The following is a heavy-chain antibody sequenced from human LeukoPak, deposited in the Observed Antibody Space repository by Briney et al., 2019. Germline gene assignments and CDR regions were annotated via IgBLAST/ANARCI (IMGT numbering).Heavy chain of an antibody. D-gene: IGHD3-3*01. Sequence: GGSLRPSCAASGFTFSSYAMSWVRQAPGKGLEWVSAISGSGGSTYYADSVKGRFTISRDNSKNTLYLQMNSLRAEDTAVYYCAKEQRFLEWLSDDYWGQGTLVTVSS. CDR3: AKEQRFLEWLSDDY. J-gene: IGHJ4*02. CDR2: ISGSGGST. V-gene: IGHV3-23*01. CDR1: GFTFSSYA.